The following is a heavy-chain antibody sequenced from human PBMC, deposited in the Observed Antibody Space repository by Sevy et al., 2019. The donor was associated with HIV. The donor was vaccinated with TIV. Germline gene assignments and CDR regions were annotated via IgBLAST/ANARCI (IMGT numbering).Heavy chain of an antibody. Sequence: GGSLRLSCAASGFRFSSYEMNWVRQAPGKGLEWVASISNSGTNIYYSDSVRGRFTISRDTAKNSLYLQMNSLRAEDTAVYYCVREGVGGYSYSLDCWGQGTLVTVSS. V-gene: IGHV3-48*03. CDR3: VREGVGGYSYSLDC. J-gene: IGHJ4*02. CDR1: GFRFSSYE. D-gene: IGHD5-18*01. CDR2: ISNSGTNI.